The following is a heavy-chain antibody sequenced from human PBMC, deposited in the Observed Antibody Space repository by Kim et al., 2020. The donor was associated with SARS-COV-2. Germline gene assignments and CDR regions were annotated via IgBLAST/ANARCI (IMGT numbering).Heavy chain of an antibody. D-gene: IGHD3-22*01. Sequence: KGRFTISRDNAKNSLYLQMNSLRAEDTAVYYCARDGMIVGKVGYYYGMDVWGQGTTVTVSS. V-gene: IGHV3-11*06. J-gene: IGHJ6*02. CDR3: ARDGMIVGKVGYYYGMDV.